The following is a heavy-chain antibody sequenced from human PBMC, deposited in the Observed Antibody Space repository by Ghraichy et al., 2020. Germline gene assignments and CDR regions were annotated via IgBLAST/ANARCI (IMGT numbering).Heavy chain of an antibody. CDR3: AREFVAVGAYDI. CDR2: INPSGGST. V-gene: IGHV1-46*01. CDR1: GYSFTRYF. J-gene: IGHJ3*02. D-gene: IGHD6-19*01. Sequence: ASVKVSCKASGYSFTRYFMNWVRQGPGQGLEWMGLINPSGGSTSYAEKFKGRVTMTRDLSTSTVYMELSSLRSEDTAVYYCAREFVAVGAYDIWGQGTMVTVSS.